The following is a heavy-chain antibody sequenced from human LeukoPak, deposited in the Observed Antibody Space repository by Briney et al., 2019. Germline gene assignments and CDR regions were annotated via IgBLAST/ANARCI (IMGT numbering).Heavy chain of an antibody. Sequence: PGGSLRLSCAASRFTFSSYWMSWVRQAPGKGLEWVANINQDGSEKYYVDSVKGRFTISRENAKNSLYLQMNSLRAEDTAVYYCARDLSPYCSSTSCYRGMDVWGQGTTVTVSS. CDR2: INQDGSEK. J-gene: IGHJ6*02. V-gene: IGHV3-7*01. D-gene: IGHD2-2*02. CDR1: RFTFSSYW. CDR3: ARDLSPYCSSTSCYRGMDV.